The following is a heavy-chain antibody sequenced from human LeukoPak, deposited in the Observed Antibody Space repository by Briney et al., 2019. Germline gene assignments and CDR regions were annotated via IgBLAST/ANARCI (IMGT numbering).Heavy chain of an antibody. V-gene: IGHV4-34*01. CDR2: IHHSGGT. CDR3: ARATASGSGRAYDH. Sequence: PSETLSLTCAVYGESMIGHYWTWIRQPPGKRLEWIGEIHHSGGTNSNPSLKNRLTMSIDMSKKQFSLNLKSGTAADTAVYYCARATASGSGRAYDHWAQGNLVPVSS. D-gene: IGHD3-10*01. J-gene: IGHJ4*02. CDR1: GESMIGHY.